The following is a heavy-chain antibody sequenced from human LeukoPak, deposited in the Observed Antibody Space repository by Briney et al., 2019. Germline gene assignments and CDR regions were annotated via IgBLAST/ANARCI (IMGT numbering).Heavy chain of an antibody. CDR3: ARGEGSGSYTYYYYYYMDV. Sequence: GGSLRLSCAASGFTFSSYEMNWVRQAPGKGLEWVSYISSSGSTIYYADSVKGRFTISRDNAKNSLYLQMNSLRAEDTAVYYCARGEGSGSYTYYYYYYMDVWGKGTTVTISS. CDR2: ISSSGSTI. CDR1: GFTFSSYE. D-gene: IGHD3-10*01. J-gene: IGHJ6*03. V-gene: IGHV3-48*03.